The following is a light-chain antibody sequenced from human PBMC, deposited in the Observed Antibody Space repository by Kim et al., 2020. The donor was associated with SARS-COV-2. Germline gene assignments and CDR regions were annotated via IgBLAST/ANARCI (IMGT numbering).Light chain of an antibody. CDR2: EDM. V-gene: IGLV3-1*01. CDR1: KLGNKY. J-gene: IGLJ2*01. CDR3: QTWHSSIAI. Sequence: SYELTQPPSVSVSPGQTARITCSGDKLGNKYTYWYQQRPGQSPVVVIYEDMKRPSGIPERFSGSSSGNTATLTITETQALDEADYYCQTWHSSIAIFGGGTQLTVL.